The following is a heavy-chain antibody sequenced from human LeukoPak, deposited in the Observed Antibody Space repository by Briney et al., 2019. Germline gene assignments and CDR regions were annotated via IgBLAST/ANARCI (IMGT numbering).Heavy chain of an antibody. CDR2: IYYSGST. Sequence: PSETLSLTCTVSGDSISRSLYYWGWIRQPPGKGLEWIGTIYYSGSTYYNPSLKSRVTISVDTSKNQFSLKLSSVTAADTAVYYCARLGGIVVAYYFDYWGQGTLVTVSS. D-gene: IGHD3-22*01. CDR3: ARLGGIVVAYYFDY. V-gene: IGHV4-39*07. CDR1: GDSISRSLYY. J-gene: IGHJ4*02.